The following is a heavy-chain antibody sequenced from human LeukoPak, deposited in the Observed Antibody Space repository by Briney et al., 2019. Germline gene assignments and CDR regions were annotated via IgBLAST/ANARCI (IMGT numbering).Heavy chain of an antibody. CDR2: LYYTGST. CDR3: ARLAGFSSGPFDY. D-gene: IGHD6-19*01. J-gene: IGHJ4*02. CDR1: GGSISSSSYY. V-gene: IGHV4-39*01. Sequence: SGTLSLTCTVSGGSISSSSYYWGWIRQPPGKGLEWIGSLYYTGSTYYNPSLKSRVTISVDTSKNQFSLRLSSVTAADTAVYYCARLAGFSSGPFDYWGQGTLVTVSS.